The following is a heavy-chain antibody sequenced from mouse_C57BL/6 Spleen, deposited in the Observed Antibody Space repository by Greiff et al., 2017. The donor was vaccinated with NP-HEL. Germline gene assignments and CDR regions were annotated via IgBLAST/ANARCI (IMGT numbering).Heavy chain of an antibody. CDR2: ISSGSSYT. Sequence: EVMLVESGGDLVKPGGSLKLSCAASGFTFSSYGMSWVRQTPDKRLEWVATISSGSSYTYYPDSVKGRFTLSRDNAKNTLYLQMGSLKSEDTAMYYCASPYDTYDGAWFAYWGQGTLVTVSA. D-gene: IGHD2-12*01. J-gene: IGHJ3*01. V-gene: IGHV5-6*01. CDR1: GFTFSSYG. CDR3: ASPYDTYDGAWFAY.